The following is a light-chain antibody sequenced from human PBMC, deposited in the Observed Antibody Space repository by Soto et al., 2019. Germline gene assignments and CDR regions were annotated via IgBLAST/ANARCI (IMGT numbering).Light chain of an antibody. CDR1: SSNIGAGYD. CDR3: SSFERSGTRV. CDR2: GNS. V-gene: IGLV1-40*01. Sequence: QSVLTQPPSVSGAPGQRVTISCTGSSSNIGAGYDVHWYQQLPGTAPKLLIYGNSNRPSGVPDRFSGSKSGTSASLAITGLQAEDEADYYCSSFERSGTRVIGGGTKLTVL. J-gene: IGLJ2*01.